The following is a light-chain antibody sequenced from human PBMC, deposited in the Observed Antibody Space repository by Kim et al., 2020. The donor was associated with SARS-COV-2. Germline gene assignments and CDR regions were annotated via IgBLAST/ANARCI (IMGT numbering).Light chain of an antibody. CDR1: QSVSSY. Sequence: EIVLTQSPATLSLSPGERATLSCRASQSVSSYLAWYQQKPGQAPRLLIYDASNRATGIPARFSGSGSGTDFTLTISTLEPEDFAVYYCKQSSKSPGLTLGGETK. CDR3: KQSSKSPGLT. V-gene: IGKV3-11*01. CDR2: DAS. J-gene: IGKJ4*01.